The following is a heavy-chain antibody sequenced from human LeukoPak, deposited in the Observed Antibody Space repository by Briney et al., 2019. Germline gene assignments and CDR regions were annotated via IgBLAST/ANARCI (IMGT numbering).Heavy chain of an antibody. CDR2: IWYDGSNK. CDR1: GFTFSSYG. V-gene: IGHV3-33*01. Sequence: PGGSLRLSCAASGFTFSSYGMHWVHQAPGKGLEWVAVIWYDGSNKYYADSVKGRFTISRDNSKNTLYLQMNSLRAEDTAVYYCARAGVYCTNGVCYTGFFLFFDYWGQGTLVTVSS. CDR3: ARAGVYCTNGVCYTGFFLFFDY. D-gene: IGHD2-8*01. J-gene: IGHJ4*02.